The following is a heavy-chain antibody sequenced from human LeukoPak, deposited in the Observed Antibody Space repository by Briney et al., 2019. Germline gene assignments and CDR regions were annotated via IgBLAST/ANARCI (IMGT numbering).Heavy chain of an antibody. J-gene: IGHJ4*02. V-gene: IGHV3-30*03. Sequence: PGRSLRLSCAASGFSFSSYGMHWVRQAPGKGLEWVAVISFDGNNKYYADSVKGRFTISRDNSKNTLYLQMNSLRAEDTAVYYCARDARYDYVWGSYRGYFDYWGQGTLVTVSS. CDR1: GFSFSSYG. CDR2: ISFDGNNK. CDR3: ARDARYDYVWGSYRGYFDY. D-gene: IGHD3-16*02.